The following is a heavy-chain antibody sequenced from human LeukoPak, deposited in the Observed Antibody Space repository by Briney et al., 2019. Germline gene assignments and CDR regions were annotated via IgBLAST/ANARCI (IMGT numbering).Heavy chain of an antibody. V-gene: IGHV3-30*02. J-gene: IGHJ4*02. CDR1: GFTFSSYG. CDR2: IRYDGSNK. CDR3: AKDAGYSSSWSHPGVFDY. Sequence: GGSLRLSCAASGFTFSSYGMHWVRQAPGKGLEWVAFIRYDGSNKYYADSVKGRFTISRDNSKNTLYLQMNSLRAEDTAVYYCAKDAGYSSSWSHPGVFDYWGQGTLVTVSS. D-gene: IGHD6-13*01.